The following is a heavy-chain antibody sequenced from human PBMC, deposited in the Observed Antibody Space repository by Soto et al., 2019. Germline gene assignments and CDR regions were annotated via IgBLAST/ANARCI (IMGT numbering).Heavy chain of an antibody. CDR2: INPNSGGT. D-gene: IGHD5-18*01. CDR3: ARAAGYSYGYYYYGIDV. V-gene: IGHV1-2*02. CDR1: GYTFTSYD. J-gene: IGHJ6*02. Sequence: GASVKVSCKASGYTFTSYDINWGRQATGKGLEWMGWINPNSGGTSYAQKFQGRVTMTRDTSISTAYMELSRLRSDDTAVYYCARAAGYSYGYYYYGIDVWGQGTTVTVSS.